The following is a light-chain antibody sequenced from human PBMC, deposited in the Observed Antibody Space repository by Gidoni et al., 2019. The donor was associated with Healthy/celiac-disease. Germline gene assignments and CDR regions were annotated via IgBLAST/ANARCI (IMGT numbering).Light chain of an antibody. V-gene: IGKV1-13*02. J-gene: IGKJ3*01. CDR2: DAP. Sequence: AIQLTQSPSSLSASVGDRVTITCRASQGISSALAWYQQKPGKAPKLLIYDAPSLESGVPSRFCGSGSGTDFTLTISSLQPEDFATYYCQQFNSYPFTFGPGTKVDIK. CDR1: QGISSA. CDR3: QQFNSYPFT.